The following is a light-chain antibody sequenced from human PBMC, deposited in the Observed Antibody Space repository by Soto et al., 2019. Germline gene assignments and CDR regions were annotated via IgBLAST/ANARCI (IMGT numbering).Light chain of an antibody. CDR1: SSDVGGYNF. CDR3: CSYAGSYSYV. J-gene: IGLJ1*01. CDR2: DVS. Sequence: QSALTQPRSVSESPGQSVTISCTGTSSDVGGYNFVSWYQHHPGKAPKLMIYDVSKRPSGVPDRFSGSKSGYTASLTISGLQAEDEADYYCCSYAGSYSYVFGTGPKVTVL. V-gene: IGLV2-11*01.